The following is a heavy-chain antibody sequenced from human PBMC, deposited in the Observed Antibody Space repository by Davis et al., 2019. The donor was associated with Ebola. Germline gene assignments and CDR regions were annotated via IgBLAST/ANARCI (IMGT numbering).Heavy chain of an antibody. Sequence: MPSETLSLTCTVSGGSISSSSYYWGWIRQPPGKGLEWIGSIYYSGSTYYNPSLKSRVTISVDTSKNQFSLKLSSVTAADTAVYYCARVWVLHRPFNYYYGMDVWGQGTTVTVSS. V-gene: IGHV4-39*01. CDR1: GGSISSSSYY. CDR3: ARVWVLHRPFNYYYGMDV. D-gene: IGHD3-16*01. J-gene: IGHJ6*02. CDR2: IYYSGST.